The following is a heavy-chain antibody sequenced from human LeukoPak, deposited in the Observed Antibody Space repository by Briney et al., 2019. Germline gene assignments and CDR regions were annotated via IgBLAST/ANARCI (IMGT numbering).Heavy chain of an antibody. CDR2: INHSGST. CDR3: ARGEWLRSWFGY. V-gene: IGHV4-34*01. D-gene: IGHD5-12*01. CDR1: GGSFSGYY. Sequence: SETLSLTCAVYGGSFSGYYWSWIRQPPGKGLEWIGEINHSGSTNYNPSLKSRVTISVDTSKNQFSLKLSSVTAADTAVYYCARGEWLRSWFGYWGQGTMVTVSS. J-gene: IGHJ4*02.